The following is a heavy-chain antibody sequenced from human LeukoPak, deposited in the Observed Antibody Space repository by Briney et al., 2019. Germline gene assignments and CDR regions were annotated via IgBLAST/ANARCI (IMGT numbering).Heavy chain of an antibody. V-gene: IGHV3-7*01. CDR3: ATIDILTGYSFLR. Sequence: PGGSLRLSCAASGFTFSSYWMSWVRQAPGKGLEWVANIKQDGSVKYYVDSVKGRFTISRDNAKNSLYLQMNSLRAEDTAVYYCATIDILTGYSFLRWVQGALVTVSS. D-gene: IGHD3-9*01. J-gene: IGHJ4*02. CDR1: GFTFSSYW. CDR2: IKQDGSVK.